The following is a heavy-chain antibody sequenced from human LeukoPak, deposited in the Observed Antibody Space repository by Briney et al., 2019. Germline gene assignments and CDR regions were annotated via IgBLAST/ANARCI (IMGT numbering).Heavy chain of an antibody. Sequence: SGGSLRLSCAASGFTFSSYAMSWVRQAPGKGLEWVSAISGSGGSTYYADSVKGRFTISRDISKNTLYLQMNSLRAEDTAVYYCAKTGFPYYYDSSGYPDYWGQGTLVTVSS. CDR2: ISGSGGST. V-gene: IGHV3-23*01. CDR1: GFTFSSYA. CDR3: AKTGFPYYYDSSGYPDY. J-gene: IGHJ4*02. D-gene: IGHD3-22*01.